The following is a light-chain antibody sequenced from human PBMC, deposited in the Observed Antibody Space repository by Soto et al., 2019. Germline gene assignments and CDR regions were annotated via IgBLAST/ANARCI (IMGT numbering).Light chain of an antibody. CDR2: AAS. Sequence: DIQMTQSPPSLSASVGDRVTITCRASQSISDSLACYQQKPGKVPKLLIYAASTLLPGVPVHFSGTGTGTDFTLTISSLQPDDFATYYCQKYDSAPRTFGQGTKVEVK. J-gene: IGKJ1*01. V-gene: IGKV1-27*01. CDR1: QSISDS. CDR3: QKYDSAPRT.